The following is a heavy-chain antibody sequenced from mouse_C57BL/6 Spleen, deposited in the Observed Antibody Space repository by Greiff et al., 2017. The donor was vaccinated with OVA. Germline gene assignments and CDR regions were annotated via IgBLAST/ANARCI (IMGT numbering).Heavy chain of an antibody. J-gene: IGHJ4*01. V-gene: IGHV5-17*01. D-gene: IGHD2-4*01. Sequence: EVKVVESGGGLVKPGGSLKLSCAASGFTFSDYGMHWVRQAPEKGLEWVAYISSGSSTIYYADTVKGRFTISRDNAKNTLFLQMTRLRSEDTAMYYCARIYYDYDGGNYYAMDYWGQGTSVTVSS. CDR1: GFTFSDYG. CDR3: ARIYYDYDGGNYYAMDY. CDR2: ISSGSSTI.